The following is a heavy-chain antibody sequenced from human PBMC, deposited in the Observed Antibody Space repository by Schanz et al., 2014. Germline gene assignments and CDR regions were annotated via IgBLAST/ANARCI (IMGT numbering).Heavy chain of an antibody. V-gene: IGHV3-33*01. D-gene: IGHD3-10*01. CDR2: IWYDENNK. J-gene: IGHJ4*02. Sequence: QVQLVESGGGVVQFGRSLRLSCAASGFTFSSYGMHWVRQAPGKGLEWVTVIWYDENNKYYADSVKGRFTMSRDNSKNTLYLQMNSLRAEDTAVYYSARANYRRKINFDYWGRGTLVTVSS. CDR1: GFTFSSYG. CDR3: ARANYRRKINFDY.